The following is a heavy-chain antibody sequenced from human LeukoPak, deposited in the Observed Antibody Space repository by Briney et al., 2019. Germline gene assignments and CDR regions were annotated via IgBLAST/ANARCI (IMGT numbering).Heavy chain of an antibody. D-gene: IGHD6-19*01. CDR3: ARDRRVAVAGDCYYYYMDV. CDR2: INPNSGGT. CDR1: GYTFTGYY. J-gene: IGHJ6*03. Sequence: ASVKVSCKASGYTFTGYYMHWVRQAPGQGLEWMGRINPNSGGTNYAQKFQGRVTMTRDTSISTAYMELSRLRSDDTAVYYCARDRRVAVAGDCYYYYMDVWGKGTTVTVSS. V-gene: IGHV1-2*06.